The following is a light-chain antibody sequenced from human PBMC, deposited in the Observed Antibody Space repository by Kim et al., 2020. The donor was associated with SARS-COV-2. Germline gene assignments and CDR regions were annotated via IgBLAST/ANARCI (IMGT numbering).Light chain of an antibody. CDR1: SSDS. V-gene: IGLV2-14*03. J-gene: IGLJ3*02. CDR3: SSYTTSNTFVM. CDR2: DVS. Sequence: STTXPSAGTSSDSVAWYQHXPGTAPKLIIYDVSRRPSGVSSRFSASKSGNTASLTISGLQAEDXADYHCSSYTTSNTFVMFGGGTQLTVL.